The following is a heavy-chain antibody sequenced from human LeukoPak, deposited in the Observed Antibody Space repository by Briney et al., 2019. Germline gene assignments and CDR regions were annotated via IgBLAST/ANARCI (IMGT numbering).Heavy chain of an antibody. Sequence: ASVKVSCKASGYTFTSYGISWVRQAPGQGLEWMGWISAYNGNTNYAQKLQGRVTMTRNTSISTAYMELSSLRSEDTAVYYCARGGSRGLWFGEFYNWFDPWGQGTLVTVSS. CDR3: ARGGSRGLWFGEFYNWFDP. D-gene: IGHD3-10*01. J-gene: IGHJ5*02. V-gene: IGHV1-18*01. CDR1: GYTFTSYG. CDR2: ISAYNGNT.